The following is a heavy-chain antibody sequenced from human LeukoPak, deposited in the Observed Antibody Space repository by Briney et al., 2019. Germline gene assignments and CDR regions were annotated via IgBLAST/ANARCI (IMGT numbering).Heavy chain of an antibody. Sequence: PSETLSLTCTVSGGSISSYYWSWIRQPAGKGLEWIGRIYTSGSTNYNPSLKSRVTISVDTSKNQFSLKLSSVTAADTAVYYCARDSDASSWYGNIDYWGQGTLVTVSS. J-gene: IGHJ4*02. CDR3: ARDSDASSWYGNIDY. D-gene: IGHD6-13*01. CDR2: IYTSGST. CDR1: GGSISSYY. V-gene: IGHV4-4*07.